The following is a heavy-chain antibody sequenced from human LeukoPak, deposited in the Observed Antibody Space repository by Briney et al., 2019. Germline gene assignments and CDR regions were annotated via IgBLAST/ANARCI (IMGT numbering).Heavy chain of an antibody. CDR1: GFTFSSYA. J-gene: IGHJ4*02. Sequence: GGSLRLSCAASGFTFSSYAMSWVRQAPGKGLEWVSAISGSGGSTYYADSVKGRFTISRDNSKNTLYLQMNSLRAEDTAVYYCANGNRGVITFGGVIVEGRDFDYFDYWGQGTLVTVSS. D-gene: IGHD3-16*02. CDR3: ANGNRGVITFGGVIVEGRDFDYFDY. V-gene: IGHV3-23*01. CDR2: ISGSGGST.